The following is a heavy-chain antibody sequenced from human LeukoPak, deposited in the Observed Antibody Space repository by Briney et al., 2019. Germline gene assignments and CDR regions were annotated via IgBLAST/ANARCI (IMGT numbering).Heavy chain of an antibody. V-gene: IGHV3-23*01. CDR1: GFTFSSYT. Sequence: GGSLRLSCAASGFTFSSYTMSWVRQAPGKGLEWVSTITTSDGNTYYADSVKGRFTVSRDNSKNTLFLQMNSLRAEDTAVYYCAKDGGLWVSAHWGDSWGRGTLATVSS. CDR2: ITTSDGNT. J-gene: IGHJ4*02. D-gene: IGHD7-27*01. CDR3: AKDGGLWVSAHWGDS.